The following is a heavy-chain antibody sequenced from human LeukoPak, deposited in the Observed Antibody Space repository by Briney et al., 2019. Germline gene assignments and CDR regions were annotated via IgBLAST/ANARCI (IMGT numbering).Heavy chain of an antibody. J-gene: IGHJ4*02. D-gene: IGHD3-22*01. CDR1: GFTVSSNY. CDR3: AREMGYDSSGPFDY. V-gene: IGHV3-66*03. CDR2: IYSSGST. Sequence: GGSLRLSCAASGFTVSSNYMSWVRQAPGKGLEWVSVIYSSGSTYYDDSVKGRFTISRDNSKNTLYLQVNSLSAEDAAVYYCAREMGYDSSGPFDYWGQGTLVTVSS.